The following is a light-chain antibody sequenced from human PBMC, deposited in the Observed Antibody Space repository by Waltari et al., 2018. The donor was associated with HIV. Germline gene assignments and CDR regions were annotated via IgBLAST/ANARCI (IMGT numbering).Light chain of an antibody. CDR3: QQYNNWYT. CDR1: QSISSN. CDR2: GAS. Sequence: EIVMTQSPATLSVSPGERATLSCRASQSISSNLAWYKQKPGQTPRLLIYGASTRATGIPASVSGSGSGTEFTLTISSLQSEDFAVYYCQQYNNWYTFGQGTKLEIK. J-gene: IGKJ2*01. V-gene: IGKV3-15*01.